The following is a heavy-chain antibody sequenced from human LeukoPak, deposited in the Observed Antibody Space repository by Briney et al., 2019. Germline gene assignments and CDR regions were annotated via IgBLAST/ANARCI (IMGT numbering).Heavy chain of an antibody. CDR1: GGSISSYY. J-gene: IGHJ5*02. CDR2: IYYSGST. CDR3: AREGSHGSGSYHSWFDP. D-gene: IGHD3-10*01. V-gene: IGHV4-59*12. Sequence: PSETLSLTCTVSGGSISSYYWSWIRQPPGKGLEWIGYIYYSGSTNYNPSLKRRVTISVDTSKNQFSLWLNSVTAADTAVYYCAREGSHGSGSYHSWFDPWGQGTLVTVSS.